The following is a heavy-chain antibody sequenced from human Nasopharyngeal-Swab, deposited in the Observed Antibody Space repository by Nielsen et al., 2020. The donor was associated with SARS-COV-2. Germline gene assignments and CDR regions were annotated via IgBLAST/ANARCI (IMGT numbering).Heavy chain of an antibody. CDR3: AKNYGSGGYRSSNYYYDGMDV. CDR2: ISGSGGST. V-gene: IGHV3-23*01. D-gene: IGHD3-10*01. Sequence: GESLKISCAASGFTYSGYVMSWVRQAPGKGLEWVSAISGSGGSTYYADSAEGRFTISRDNSNNTLYLQMNSLRGEDTALYYCAKNYGSGGYRSSNYYYDGMDVWGQGTTVTVSS. J-gene: IGHJ6*02. CDR1: GFTYSGYV.